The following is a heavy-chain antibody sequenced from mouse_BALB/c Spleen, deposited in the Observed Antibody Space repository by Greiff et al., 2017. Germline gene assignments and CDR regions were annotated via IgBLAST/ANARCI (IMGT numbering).Heavy chain of an antibody. Sequence: DVKLVESGGGLVKPGGSLKLSCAASGFAFSSYDMSWVRQTPEKRLEWVAYISSGGGSTYYPDTVKGRFTISRDNAKNTLYLQMSSLKSEDTAMYYCARHGYYGSSYDYAMDYWGQGTSVTVSS. CDR2: ISSGGGST. J-gene: IGHJ4*01. V-gene: IGHV5-12-1*01. CDR1: GFAFSSYD. D-gene: IGHD1-1*01. CDR3: ARHGYYGSSYDYAMDY.